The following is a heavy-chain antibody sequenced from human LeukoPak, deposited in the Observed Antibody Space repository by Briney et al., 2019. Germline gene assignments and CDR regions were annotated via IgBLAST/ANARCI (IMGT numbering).Heavy chain of an antibody. Sequence: ASVKVSCKASGYTFTGYYMHWVRQAPGQGLEWMGRINPNSGGTNYAQKFQGRVTMTRDTSISTAYMELSRLRSDDTAVYYCASLHIVVVPAATNDAFDIWAKGQWSPSLQ. V-gene: IGHV1-2*06. CDR3: ASLHIVVVPAATNDAFDI. D-gene: IGHD2-2*01. CDR1: GYTFTGYY. CDR2: INPNSGGT. J-gene: IGHJ3*02.